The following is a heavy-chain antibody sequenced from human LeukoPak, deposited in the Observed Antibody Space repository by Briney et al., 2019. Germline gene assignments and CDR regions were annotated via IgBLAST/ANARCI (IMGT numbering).Heavy chain of an antibody. J-gene: IGHJ1*01. CDR1: GFNFRAYA. Sequence: GGSLRLSCGASGFNFRAYAMSWVRQVPGKGLEWVSAISRNGGSTYYADSVKGRFTISRDNSEDTLFLQLNSLRAEDTAVYYCATDSSNFYNVPDYFQDWGLGTLVTVSS. CDR3: ATDSSNFYNVPDYFQD. D-gene: IGHD2-2*01. V-gene: IGHV3-23*01. CDR2: ISRNGGST.